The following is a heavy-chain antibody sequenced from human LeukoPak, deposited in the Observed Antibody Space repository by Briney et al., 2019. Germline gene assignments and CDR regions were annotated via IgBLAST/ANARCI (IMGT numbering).Heavy chain of an antibody. CDR1: GYSISSGYQ. CDR3: ARDPRWLTPDCTSTSCYENYFDP. D-gene: IGHD2-2*01. V-gene: IGHV4-38-2*02. Sequence: SETLSLICGVSGYSISSGYQWARIRQSPGKELEWIGRSYHSGSAHYNPSLKSRVTISVETSKNQVSLHIFCVTAADTAVYYCARDPRWLTPDCTSTSCYENYFDPWGQGTLVTVSS. CDR2: SYHSGSA. J-gene: IGHJ5*02.